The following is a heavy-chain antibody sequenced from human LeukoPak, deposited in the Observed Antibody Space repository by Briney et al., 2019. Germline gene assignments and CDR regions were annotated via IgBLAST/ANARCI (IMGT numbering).Heavy chain of an antibody. CDR1: GFSFSAYT. J-gene: IGHJ4*02. D-gene: IGHD6-6*01. CDR3: AKLVSDSSSY. Sequence: GGSLRLSCEASGFSFSAYTMDWVRQAPGKGLEWISYISLSGSITYYAGSVKGRFTISRDNARNSLHLQMNSLRAEDTAIYYCAKLVSDSSSYWGRGILVTVSS. V-gene: IGHV3-48*01. CDR2: ISLSGSIT.